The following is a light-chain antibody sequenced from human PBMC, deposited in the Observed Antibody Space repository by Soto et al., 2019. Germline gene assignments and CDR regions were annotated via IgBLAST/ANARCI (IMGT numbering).Light chain of an antibody. J-gene: IGKJ5*01. Sequence: DIQLTQSPSFLSASVGDRVTITCRASQSISGYLNWYQQKPGKAPKLLIYAAFSLQSGVQSRFSGSGSGTDFTLTIRSLQPEDFATYYCKQSYSSPITFGQGTRLEIK. V-gene: IGKV1-39*01. CDR3: KQSYSSPIT. CDR2: AAF. CDR1: QSISGY.